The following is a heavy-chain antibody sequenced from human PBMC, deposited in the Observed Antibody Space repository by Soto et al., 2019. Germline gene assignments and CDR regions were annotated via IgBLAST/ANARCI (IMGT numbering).Heavy chain of an antibody. V-gene: IGHV4-59*08. Sequence: QVQLQESGPGLVKPSETLSLTCTVSGGSISSYYWSWIRQPPGKGLEWIGYIYYSGSTNYNPSLKSRVTISVDTSENPFSMKLSSVTAADTAVYYCARRYAHAFDIWGQGTMVTVSS. CDR3: ARRYAHAFDI. J-gene: IGHJ3*02. D-gene: IGHD5-12*01. CDR2: IYYSGST. CDR1: GGSISSYY.